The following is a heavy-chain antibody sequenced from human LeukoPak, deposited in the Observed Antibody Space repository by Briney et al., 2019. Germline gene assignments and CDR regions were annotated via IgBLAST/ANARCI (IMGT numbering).Heavy chain of an antibody. CDR2: ISAYNGST. CDR3: ARGGHYYGSGSPIAPNYYGMDV. D-gene: IGHD3-10*01. CDR1: GGTFSSYA. Sequence: ASVKVSCKASGGTFSSYAISWVRQAPGQGLEWMGWISAYNGSTNYAQKLQGRVTMTTDTSTSTAYMELRSLRSDDTAVYYCARGGHYYGSGSPIAPNYYGMDVWGQGTTVTVSS. V-gene: IGHV1-18*01. J-gene: IGHJ6*02.